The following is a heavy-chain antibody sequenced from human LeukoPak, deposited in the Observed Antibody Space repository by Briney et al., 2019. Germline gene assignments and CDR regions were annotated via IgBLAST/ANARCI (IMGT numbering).Heavy chain of an antibody. CDR2: ISSSSSYT. Sequence: GGSLRLSCAASGFTFSDYSMSWIRQAPGKGLEWVSYISSSSSYTDYADSVKGRFTISRDNAKNSLHLEMNSLRAEDTAVYYCARDGWYYDSSGYPSDAFDIWGQGTMVTVSS. D-gene: IGHD3-22*01. J-gene: IGHJ3*02. V-gene: IGHV3-11*06. CDR1: GFTFSDYS. CDR3: ARDGWYYDSSGYPSDAFDI.